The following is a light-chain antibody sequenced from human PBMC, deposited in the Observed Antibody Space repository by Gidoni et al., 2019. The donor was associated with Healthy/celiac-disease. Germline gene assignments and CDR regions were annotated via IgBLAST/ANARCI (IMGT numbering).Light chain of an antibody. CDR1: QSVSSY. CDR2: DAS. CDR3: QQRSNWPLT. V-gene: IGKV3-11*01. Sequence: ELVFTQSPATLSLSPGERATLSCMASQSVSSYLAWYQQKPGQAPRLLIYDASNRATGIPARFSGSGSGTDFTLTISSLEPEDFAVYYCQQRSNWPLTFGGGTKVEIK. J-gene: IGKJ4*01.